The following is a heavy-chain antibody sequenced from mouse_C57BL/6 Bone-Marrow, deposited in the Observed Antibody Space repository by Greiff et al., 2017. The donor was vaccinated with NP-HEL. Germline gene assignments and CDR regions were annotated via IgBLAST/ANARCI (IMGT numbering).Heavy chain of an antibody. V-gene: IGHV1-52*01. CDR3: ARWVRWAYYGSSYFDY. CDR2: IDPSDSET. Sequence: QVQLKQPGAELVRPGSSVKLSCKASGYTFTSYWMHWVKQRPIQGLEWIGNIDPSDSETHYNQKFKDKATLTVDKSSSTAYMQLSSLTSEDSAVYYCARWVRWAYYGSSYFDYWGQGTTLTVSS. D-gene: IGHD1-1*01. J-gene: IGHJ2*01. CDR1: GYTFTSYW.